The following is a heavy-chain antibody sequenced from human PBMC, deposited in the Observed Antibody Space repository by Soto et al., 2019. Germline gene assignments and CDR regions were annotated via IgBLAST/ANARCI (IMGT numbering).Heavy chain of an antibody. CDR3: ARRVVVVAATENWFDP. CDR1: GYTFTSYG. J-gene: IGHJ5*02. CDR2: ISAYNGNT. D-gene: IGHD2-15*01. V-gene: IGHV1-18*01. Sequence: GVSVKVSCKASGYTFTSYGISWVRQAPGQGLEWMGWISAYNGNTNYAQKLQGRVTMTTDTSTSTAYMELRSLRSDDTAVYYCARRVVVVAATENWFDPWGQGTLVTVSS.